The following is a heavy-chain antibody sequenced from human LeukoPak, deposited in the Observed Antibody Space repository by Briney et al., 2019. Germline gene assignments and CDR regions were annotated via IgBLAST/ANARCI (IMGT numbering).Heavy chain of an antibody. Sequence: AASVKVSCKASGYTFTNSYMHWVRQAPGQGLEWMGGIIPIFGTANYAQKFQGRVTITADESTSTAYMKLSSLRSEDTAVYYCASSIAVAGLAFDYWGQGTLVTVSS. J-gene: IGHJ4*02. V-gene: IGHV1-69*13. CDR3: ASSIAVAGLAFDY. CDR2: IIPIFGTA. CDR1: GYTFTNSY. D-gene: IGHD6-19*01.